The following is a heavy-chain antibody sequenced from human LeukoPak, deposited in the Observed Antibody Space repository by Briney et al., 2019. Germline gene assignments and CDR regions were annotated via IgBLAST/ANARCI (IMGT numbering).Heavy chain of an antibody. CDR1: GFTFSSYA. D-gene: IGHD6-19*01. CDR3: ARELRVGSGRQWLP. Sequence: TGGSLRLSCAASGFTFSSYAMSWVRQAPGKGLEWVSAISGSGGSTYYADSVKGRFTISRDNSKNTLYLQMNSLRAEDTAVYYCARELRVGSGRQWLPWGQGTLVTVSS. J-gene: IGHJ5*02. CDR2: ISGSGGST. V-gene: IGHV3-23*01.